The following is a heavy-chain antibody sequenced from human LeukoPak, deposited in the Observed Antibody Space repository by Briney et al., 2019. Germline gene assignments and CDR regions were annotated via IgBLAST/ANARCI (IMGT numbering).Heavy chain of an antibody. CDR1: GFSFSGYD. CDR2: ISGSGGST. Sequence: GGSLRLSRAASGFSFSGYDMSWVRQAPGKGLEWVSAISGSGGSTYYADSVKGRFTISRDNSKNTLYLQMNSLRAEDTAVFYCARDEGSGSYLDYWGQGTLVAVSS. J-gene: IGHJ4*02. CDR3: ARDEGSGSYLDY. V-gene: IGHV3-23*01. D-gene: IGHD3-10*01.